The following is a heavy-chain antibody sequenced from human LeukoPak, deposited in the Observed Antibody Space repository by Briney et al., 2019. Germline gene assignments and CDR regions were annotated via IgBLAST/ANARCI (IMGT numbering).Heavy chain of an antibody. CDR2: ISGSGGST. CDR3: AKAQRKAYYYDSSGLFDY. Sequence: GGSLRLSCAASGFTFSSYAMSWVRQAPGKGLEWVSAISGSGGSTYYADSVKGRFTISRDNPKNTLYLQMNSLRAEDTAVYYCAKAQRKAYYYDSSGLFDYWGQGTLVTVSS. CDR1: GFTFSSYA. J-gene: IGHJ4*02. D-gene: IGHD3-22*01. V-gene: IGHV3-23*01.